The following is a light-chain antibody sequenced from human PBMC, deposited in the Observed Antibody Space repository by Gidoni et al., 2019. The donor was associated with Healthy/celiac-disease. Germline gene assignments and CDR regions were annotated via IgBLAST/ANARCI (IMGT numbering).Light chain of an antibody. CDR3: QQYDNQLT. V-gene: IGKV1-33*01. CDR1: QDINNY. CDR2: DAS. Sequence: DIQMTQSPSSLSASVGDRVTITCQASQDINNYLNWFQQKPGKAPKLLIYDASNLETGVPSRFSGSGSGTDFTFSISSLQPEDIATYYCQQYDNQLTFGGGTKVEIK. J-gene: IGKJ4*01.